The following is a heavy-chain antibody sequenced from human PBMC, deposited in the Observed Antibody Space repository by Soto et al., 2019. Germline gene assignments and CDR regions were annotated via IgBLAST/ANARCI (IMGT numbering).Heavy chain of an antibody. CDR1: GFTFSSYA. D-gene: IGHD1-26*01. V-gene: IGHV3-30*04. CDR2: ISYVGTNE. Sequence: GGSLRLSCAASGFTFSSYAMHWVRQAPGKALEWVALISYVGTNEKYADSVKGRFTISRDNSKNTLFLQMNSLTAEDTAVYYCARDYTIVSDYCPGYWGQGTLVTVSS. J-gene: IGHJ4*02. CDR3: ARDYTIVSDYCPGY.